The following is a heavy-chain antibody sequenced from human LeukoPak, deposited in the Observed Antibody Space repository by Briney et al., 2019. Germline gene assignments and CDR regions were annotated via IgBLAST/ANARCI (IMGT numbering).Heavy chain of an antibody. Sequence: GGSLRLSCGASGITFSSYSMNWVRQAPGKGLEWVSYISSSGSTKYYADSVKGRLTIPRDNAKNSLYLEMNSLRAEDTAVYYCARLAAAALEHWGQGTLVTVSS. D-gene: IGHD6-13*01. V-gene: IGHV3-48*01. CDR3: ARLAAAALEH. CDR1: GITFSSYS. CDR2: ISSSGSTK. J-gene: IGHJ1*01.